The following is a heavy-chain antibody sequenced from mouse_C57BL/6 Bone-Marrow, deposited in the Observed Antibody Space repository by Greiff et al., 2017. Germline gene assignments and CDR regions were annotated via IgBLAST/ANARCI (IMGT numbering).Heavy chain of an antibody. D-gene: IGHD1-1*01. CDR2: IYPGNSDT. Sequence: VQLQQSGTVLARPGASVKMSCKTSGYTFTSYWMHWVKQRPGQGLEWIGAIYPGNSDTSYNQKFKGKAKLTAVTSASTAYMELSSLTNEDSAVYYCTKIYYCGSSLVDFDYWGQGTTLTVSS. CDR1: GYTFTSYW. CDR3: TKIYYCGSSLVDFDY. J-gene: IGHJ2*01. V-gene: IGHV1-5*01.